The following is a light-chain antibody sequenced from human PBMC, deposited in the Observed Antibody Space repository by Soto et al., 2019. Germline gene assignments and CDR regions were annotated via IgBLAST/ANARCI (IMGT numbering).Light chain of an antibody. CDR3: QQYDNLPPYT. J-gene: IGKJ2*01. V-gene: IGKV1-33*01. CDR2: DAS. Sequence: DIQMTQSPSSLSASVGDRVTITRQASQAISNYLNWYQQKPGKAPKLLIYDASNLETGVPSRFSGSVSGTDFTFTISSLQPEDIATYYCQQYDNLPPYTFGQGTKLEIK. CDR1: QAISNY.